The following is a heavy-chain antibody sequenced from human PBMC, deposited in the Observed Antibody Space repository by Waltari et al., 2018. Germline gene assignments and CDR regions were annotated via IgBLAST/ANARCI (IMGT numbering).Heavy chain of an antibody. D-gene: IGHD2-2*01. CDR1: GGSISRHY. CDR3: ARGSDCSSTSCSGDY. V-gene: IGHV4-59*11. CDR2: INHSGST. J-gene: IGHJ4*02. Sequence: QVQLQESGPGLVKPSETLSLTCTVSGGSISRHYWSWIRQPPGKGLEWIGEINHSGSTNYNPSLKSRVTISVDTSKNQFSLKLSSVTAADTAVYYCARGSDCSSTSCSGDYWGQGTLVTVSS.